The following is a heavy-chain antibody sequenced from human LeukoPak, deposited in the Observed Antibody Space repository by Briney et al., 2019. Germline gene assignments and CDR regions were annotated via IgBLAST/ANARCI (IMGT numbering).Heavy chain of an antibody. J-gene: IGHJ4*02. CDR2: ISWNSGSI. V-gene: IGHV3-9*01. D-gene: IGHD6-19*01. Sequence: AGGSLRLSCAASGFTFDDYAMHWVRQAPGKGLEWVSGISWNSGSIGYADSVKGRFTISRDNAKNSLYLQMNSLRPEDTAVYYCAKSIPTIAVAVSTRQWGQGTLVTVSS. CDR3: AKSIPTIAVAVSTRQ. CDR1: GFTFDDYA.